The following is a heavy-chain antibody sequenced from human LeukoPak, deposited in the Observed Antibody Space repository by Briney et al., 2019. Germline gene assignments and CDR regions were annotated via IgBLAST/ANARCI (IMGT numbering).Heavy chain of an antibody. Sequence: ASVKVSCNTSGYTFTGYYIHWVRQAPGQGLECLGWINPNTGDTNYAQKFQGRVTMTRDTSISTAYMGLSSLRSDDTAVYFCARVRLRGSQSDFDYWGQGTLVTVSS. CDR3: ARVRLRGSQSDFDY. D-gene: IGHD3-10*01. CDR1: GYTFTGYY. V-gene: IGHV1-2*02. CDR2: INPNTGDT. J-gene: IGHJ4*02.